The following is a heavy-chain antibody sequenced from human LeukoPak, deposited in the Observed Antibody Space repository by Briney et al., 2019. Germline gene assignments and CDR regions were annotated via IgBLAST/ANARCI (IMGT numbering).Heavy chain of an antibody. V-gene: IGHV4-59*01. CDR1: GGSISSYY. CDR2: IYYSGST. CDR3: ARVAPGRYFDVDAFDI. D-gene: IGHD3-9*01. J-gene: IGHJ3*02. Sequence: PSETLSLTCTVSGGSISSYYWSWIRQPPGKGLEWIGCIYYSGSTNYNPSLKSRVTISVDTSKNQFSLKLSSVTAADTAVYYCARVAPGRYFDVDAFDIWGQGTMVTVSS.